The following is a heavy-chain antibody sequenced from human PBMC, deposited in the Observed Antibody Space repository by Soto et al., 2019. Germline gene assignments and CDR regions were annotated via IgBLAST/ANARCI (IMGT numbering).Heavy chain of an antibody. CDR1: GFYFEDFA. Sequence: PGGSLRLSCTASGFYFEDFAMHWVQKAPGKGLEWVARISWNGGTIDYADPVKGRFTISRDNAKNSLYLQMNSLRAEDTAVYYCARLASDAFDIWGQGTMVTVSS. CDR3: ARLASDAFDI. V-gene: IGHV3-9*01. CDR2: ISWNGGTI. J-gene: IGHJ3*02.